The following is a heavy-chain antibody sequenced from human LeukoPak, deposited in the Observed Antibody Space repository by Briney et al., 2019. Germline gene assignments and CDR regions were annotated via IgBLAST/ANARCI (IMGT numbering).Heavy chain of an antibody. CDR2: IYSGGST. CDR3: AGKRGYSYGYDY. D-gene: IGHD5-18*01. CDR1: GFAVSTNY. J-gene: IGHJ4*02. Sequence: GGSLRLSCAASGFAVSTNYMSWVRQAPGKGLEWVSIIYSGGSTYYADSVKGRFTISKDSSKNTLYFQMNSLRAEDTAVYYCAGKRGYSYGYDYWGQGTLVTDSS. V-gene: IGHV3-53*01.